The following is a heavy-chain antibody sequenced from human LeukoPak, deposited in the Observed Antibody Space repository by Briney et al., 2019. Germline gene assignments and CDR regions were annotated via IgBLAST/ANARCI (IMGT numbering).Heavy chain of an antibody. V-gene: IGHV3-53*01. Sequence: GGSLRLSCAASGFTASSNYMSWVRQAPGKGVEWGSVIYSGGSTYYSDSVTGRCTISRDNSKNTLYLQMTSLRAEDTAVYYCARARMGDYGSGSYFLDHWGQGTLVTVSS. D-gene: IGHD3-10*01. CDR1: GFTASSNY. CDR3: ARARMGDYGSGSYFLDH. J-gene: IGHJ4*02. CDR2: IYSGGST.